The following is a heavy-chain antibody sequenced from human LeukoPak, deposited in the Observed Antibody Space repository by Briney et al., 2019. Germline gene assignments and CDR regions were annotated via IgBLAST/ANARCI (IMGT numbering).Heavy chain of an antibody. Sequence: ASVKVSCKASGYTFTGYYMHWVRQAPGQGLEWMGWINPNSGGTNYAQKFQGRVTMTRDTSISTAYMELSRLRSDDTAVYYCARGRITFGGVIVFDYWGQGTLVTVSS. CDR2: INPNSGGT. CDR3: ARGRITFGGVIVFDY. CDR1: GYTFTGYY. D-gene: IGHD3-16*02. J-gene: IGHJ4*02. V-gene: IGHV1-2*02.